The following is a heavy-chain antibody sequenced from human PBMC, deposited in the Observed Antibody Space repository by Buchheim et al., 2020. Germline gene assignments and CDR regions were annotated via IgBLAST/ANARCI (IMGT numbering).Heavy chain of an antibody. CDR3: AKDLGLWSGYYTLDY. V-gene: IGHV3-23*04. D-gene: IGHD3-3*01. CDR1: GFTFSSYA. J-gene: IGHJ4*02. Sequence: VQLVESGGGVVQPGRSLRLSCAASGFTFSSYAMSWVRQAPGKGLEWVSSISSSGAGTYYADSVKGRFTTSRDNSKNTLYLQMNSLRAEDTAVYYCAKDLGLWSGYYTLDYWGQGTL. CDR2: ISSSGAGT.